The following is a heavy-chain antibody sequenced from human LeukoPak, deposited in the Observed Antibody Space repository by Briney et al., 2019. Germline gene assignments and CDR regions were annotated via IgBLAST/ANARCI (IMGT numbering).Heavy chain of an antibody. CDR2: VWYDGNNK. CDR1: GFTFRSYG. V-gene: IGHV3-33*01. Sequence: GGSLRLSCAASGFTFRSYGMHWVRQAPGKGLEWVAIVWYDGNNKYYADSVKGRFTVSRDNSKDTVSLQLNSLRAEATAVYYCARGSEAAAGAFDYWGQGALVTVPS. D-gene: IGHD6-13*01. J-gene: IGHJ4*02. CDR3: ARGSEAAAGAFDY.